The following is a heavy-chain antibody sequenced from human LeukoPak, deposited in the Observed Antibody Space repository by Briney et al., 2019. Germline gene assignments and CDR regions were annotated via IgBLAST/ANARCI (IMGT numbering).Heavy chain of an antibody. J-gene: IGHJ4*02. CDR2: IIPIFGTA. CDR3: TRQLEYCSSTSCPTVWWQTPDY. Sequence: GASVKVSCKASGGTFSSYAISWVRQAPGQGLEWMGGIIPIFGTANYAQKFQGRVTITADKSTSTAYMELSSLRSEDTAVYYCTRQLEYCSSTSCPTVWWQTPDYWGQGTLVTVSS. CDR1: GGTFSSYA. V-gene: IGHV1-69*06. D-gene: IGHD2-2*01.